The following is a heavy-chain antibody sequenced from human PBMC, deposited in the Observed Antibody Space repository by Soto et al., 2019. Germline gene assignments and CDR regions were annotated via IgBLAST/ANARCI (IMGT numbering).Heavy chain of an antibody. D-gene: IGHD6-13*01. Sequence: QVQLVQSGAEVQKPGSSVKVSCKASGGTFSSYAISWVRQAPGQGLEWMGGIIPIFGKENYAQKFQGRVTITADEATSPAYMELSSLRSEDTAVYYCAYYSSSWYRGWFDPWGQGTLVTVSS. CDR2: IIPIFGKE. CDR1: GGTFSSYA. CDR3: AYYSSSWYRGWFDP. J-gene: IGHJ5*02. V-gene: IGHV1-69*01.